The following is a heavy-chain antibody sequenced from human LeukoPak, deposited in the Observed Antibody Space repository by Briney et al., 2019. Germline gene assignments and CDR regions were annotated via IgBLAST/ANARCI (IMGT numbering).Heavy chain of an antibody. CDR3: GRWEVGLGATRYNWNSDAFDI. D-gene: IGHD1-1*01. Sequence: GGSLRLSCAASGFTVSSNYMSWVRQAPGEGLEWVSAISGSGGSTYYADSVKGRFTISRDNSKNTLYLQMNSLRAEDTAVYYCGRWEVGLGATRYNWNSDAFDIWGQGTMVTVSS. J-gene: IGHJ3*02. V-gene: IGHV3-53*05. CDR2: ISGSGGST. CDR1: GFTVSSNY.